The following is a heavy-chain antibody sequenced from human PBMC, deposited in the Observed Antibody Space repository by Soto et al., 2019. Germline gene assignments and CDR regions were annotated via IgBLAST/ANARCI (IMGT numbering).Heavy chain of an antibody. CDR3: ARLDGSSRVPYGMDV. CDR2: IDPSDSYT. CDR1: GYSFTSYW. J-gene: IGHJ6*02. V-gene: IGHV5-10-1*01. D-gene: IGHD6-13*01. Sequence: GESLKISCNGSGYSFTSYWISWVRQMPWKGLEWMGRIDPSDSYTNYSPSFQGHVTISADKSISTAYLQWSSLKASDTAMYYCARLDGSSRVPYGMDVWGQGTTVTVSS.